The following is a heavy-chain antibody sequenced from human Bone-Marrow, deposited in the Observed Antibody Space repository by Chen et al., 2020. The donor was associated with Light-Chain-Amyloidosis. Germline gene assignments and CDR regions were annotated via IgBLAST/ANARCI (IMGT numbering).Heavy chain of an antibody. V-gene: IGHV3-23*04. CDR1: GFNFSSFG. CDR3: TRKGGYFDF. Sequence: EVQLVESGGGLVQPGGSLRLSCATSGFNFSSFGMSWVRQAPGKGLEWVSNVSGSTVSTYYAGAVKGRFIISRDNSKSTLYLQMNSLRAGETAVYFCTRKGGYFDFWGQGSLVTVSS. D-gene: IGHD3-10*01. J-gene: IGHJ4*02. CDR2: VSGSTVST.